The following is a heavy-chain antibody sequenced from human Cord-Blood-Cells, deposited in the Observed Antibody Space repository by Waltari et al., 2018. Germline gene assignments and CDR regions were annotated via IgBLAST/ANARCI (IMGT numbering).Heavy chain of an antibody. D-gene: IGHD3-9*01. CDR2: IIPIFGTA. CDR3: ARAAFTYYDILTGYYDY. Sequence: QVQLVQSGAEVKKPGSSVKVSCKASGGTFSSYAISWVRPAPGPGLEWMGGIIPIFGTANYAQKFQGRVTITADESTSTAYMELSSLRSEDTAVYYCARAAFTYYDILTGYYDYWGQGTLVTVSS. CDR1: GGTFSSYA. J-gene: IGHJ4*02. V-gene: IGHV1-69*01.